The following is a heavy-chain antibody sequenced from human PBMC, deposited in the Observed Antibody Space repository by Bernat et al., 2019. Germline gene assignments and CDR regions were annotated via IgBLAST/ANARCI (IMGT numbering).Heavy chain of an antibody. CDR3: AKVYSSSSYVPDY. Sequence: EVQLLESGGDLVQPGGSLRLSCAASGFTFSSYAMSWVRQAPGKGLEWVSAISAGGGSTYHADSVKGRFTISRDNSKNTLFLQMNSLRAEDTALYYCAKVYSSSSYVPDYWGQGTLVTVSS. J-gene: IGHJ4*02. D-gene: IGHD6-13*01. CDR1: GFTFSSYA. V-gene: IGHV3-23*01. CDR2: ISAGGGST.